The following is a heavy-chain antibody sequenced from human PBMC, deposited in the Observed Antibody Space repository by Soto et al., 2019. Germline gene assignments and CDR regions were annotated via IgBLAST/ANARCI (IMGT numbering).Heavy chain of an antibody. CDR1: GGTFSSYA. Sequence: AASVKVSCKASGGTFSSYAISWVRQAPGQRLEWMGWINAGNGNTKYSQKFQGRVTITRDTSASTAYMELSSLRSEDTAVYYCARDLGGWPDYWGQGTLVTVSS. CDR3: ARDLGGWPDY. V-gene: IGHV1-3*01. D-gene: IGHD2-15*01. CDR2: INAGNGNT. J-gene: IGHJ4*02.